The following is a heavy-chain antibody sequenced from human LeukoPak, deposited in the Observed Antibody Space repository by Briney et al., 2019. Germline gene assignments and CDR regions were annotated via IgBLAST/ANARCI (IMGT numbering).Heavy chain of an antibody. CDR3: AHSQDIVVVPAASPYKSAN. V-gene: IGHV2-5*01. J-gene: IGHJ4*02. CDR2: IYWNDDK. CDR1: GFSLSTSGVG. D-gene: IGHD2-2*01. Sequence: SGPTLVKPTQTLTLTCTFSGFSLSTSGVGVGWIRQPPGKALEWLALIYWNDDKRYSPSLKSRLTITKDTSKNQVVLTMTNMDPVDTATYYCAHSQDIVVVPAASPYKSANWGQGTLVTVSS.